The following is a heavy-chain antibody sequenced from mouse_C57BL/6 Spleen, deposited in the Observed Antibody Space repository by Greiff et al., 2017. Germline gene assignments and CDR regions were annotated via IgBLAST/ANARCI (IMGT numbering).Heavy chain of an antibody. Sequence: QVQLQQSGAELAKPGASVKLSCKASGYTFTSYWMHWVKQRPGQGLEWIGYINPSSGYTKYNQKFKDKATLTADKSSSTAYMQLSSLTYEDSAVYYCAREDRGYGNYEAFAYWGQGTLVTVSA. CDR3: AREDRGYGNYEAFAY. V-gene: IGHV1-7*01. D-gene: IGHD2-10*02. CDR1: GYTFTSYW. CDR2: INPSSGYT. J-gene: IGHJ3*01.